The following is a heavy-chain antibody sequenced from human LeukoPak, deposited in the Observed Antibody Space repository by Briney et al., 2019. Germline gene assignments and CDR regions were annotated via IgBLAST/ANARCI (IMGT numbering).Heavy chain of an antibody. CDR3: VRTPPNWGADF. CDR1: GYTFTSYD. J-gene: IGHJ4*02. V-gene: IGHV1-8*01. D-gene: IGHD7-27*01. CDR2: MSPNSGNT. Sequence: ASVKVSCKASGYTFTSYDINWMRQATGQGLEWMGWMSPNSGNTGYARKFQGRVTMTRDTSIGTAYLELSSLRSEDSAVYYCVRTPPNWGADFWGPGTLITVSS.